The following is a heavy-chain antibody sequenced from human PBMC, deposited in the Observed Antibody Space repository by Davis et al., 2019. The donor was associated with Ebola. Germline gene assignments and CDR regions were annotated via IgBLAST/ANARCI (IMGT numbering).Heavy chain of an antibody. CDR3: ASKPAGYDYTMDA. CDR2: IIPILGKA. V-gene: IGHV1-69*02. CDR1: GGTFSSYS. Sequence: AASVKVSCKASGGTFSSYSIHWLRQAPGQGPEWMGRIIPILGKADYVQKFQGRVTITTDKSTSTAYMEMSSLRSKDTAVYYCASKPAGYDYTMDAWGQGTTVTVSS. J-gene: IGHJ6*02.